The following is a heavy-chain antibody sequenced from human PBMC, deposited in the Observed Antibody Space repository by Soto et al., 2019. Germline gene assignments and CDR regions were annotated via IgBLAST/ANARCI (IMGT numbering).Heavy chain of an antibody. J-gene: IGHJ4*02. CDR3: AKDQDYDFWSCYRFYFDY. CDR1: GFTFDDYA. Sequence: GGSLRLSCAASGFTFDDYAMHWVRQAPGKGLEWVSGISWNSGSIGYADSVKGRFTISRDNAKNSLYLQMNSLRAEDTAVYYCAKDQDYDFWSCYRFYFDYWGQGTLVTVSS. D-gene: IGHD3-3*01. V-gene: IGHV3-9*01. CDR2: ISWNSGSI.